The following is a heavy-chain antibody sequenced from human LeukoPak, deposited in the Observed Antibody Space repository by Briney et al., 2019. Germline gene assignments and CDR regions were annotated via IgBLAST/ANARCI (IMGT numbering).Heavy chain of an antibody. V-gene: IGHV4-59*01. J-gene: IGHJ4*02. D-gene: IGHD2-21*02. Sequence: PSETLSLTCTVSGGSISSYYWSWNRQPPGKGLEWIGYIYYSGSTNYNPSFKSRVTISVDTSNNQFSLKLSSVTAADTAVYYCARSGSKVMTAINFWGQGTLVTVSS. CDR3: ARSGSKVMTAINF. CDR1: GGSISSYY. CDR2: IYYSGST.